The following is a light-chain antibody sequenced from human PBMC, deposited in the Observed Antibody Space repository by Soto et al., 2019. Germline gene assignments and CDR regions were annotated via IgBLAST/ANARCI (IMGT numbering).Light chain of an antibody. CDR1: QSVSSY. J-gene: IGKJ2*01. Sequence: EIVLTQSPATLSLSPGERATLSCRASQSVSSYLAWYQQKPGQAPRLLIYGASNRATDIPARFSGSGSGTDFTLTISCLESEDFAVYYCQQRGNCPRTFGQGTKLDIK. V-gene: IGKV3-11*01. CDR2: GAS. CDR3: QQRGNCPRT.